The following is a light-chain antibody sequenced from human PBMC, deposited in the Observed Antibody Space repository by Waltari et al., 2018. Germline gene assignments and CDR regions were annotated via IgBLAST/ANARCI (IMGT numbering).Light chain of an antibody. CDR1: QNLLHSNGYNY. V-gene: IGKV2-28*01. J-gene: IGKJ1*01. Sequence: DIVMTQSPLSLPVTPGEPASISCRSSQNLLHSNGYNYLDWYLQKPGQSPQLLIYLGSNRASGGPDRFSGSGSGTDFTLKISRVEAEDVGVYYCMQALQTPRTFGQGTKVEIK. CDR2: LGS. CDR3: MQALQTPRT.